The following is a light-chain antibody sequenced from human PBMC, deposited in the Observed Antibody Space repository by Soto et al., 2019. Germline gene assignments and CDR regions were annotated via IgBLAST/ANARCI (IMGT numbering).Light chain of an antibody. V-gene: IGKV3-11*01. CDR1: QSINDH. Sequence: LTHSPSFLSASVGDRVTITCRASQSINDHLAWYQQKPGQAPRLLISDSSNRATGIPARFSGSGSGTDFTLTISSLEPDDSAVYYCQHRDNWPPGATFGKGTRLEI. J-gene: IGKJ5*01. CDR3: QHRDNWPPGAT. CDR2: DSS.